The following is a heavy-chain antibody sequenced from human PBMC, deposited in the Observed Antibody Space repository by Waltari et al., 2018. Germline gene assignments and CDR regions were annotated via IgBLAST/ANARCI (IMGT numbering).Heavy chain of an antibody. Sequence: EVHLVESGGGSVQPGGSLTLSCAGSGFTTDFWIHWVRQVPGKGLGWVSRVRSGGASPEYADPVEGRFALSRDTTKKLVYLQMSRLGAEDTAVYYCAGLRRRDQYGAGSLRYWGQGALVNVSS. D-gene: IGHD3-10*01. CDR2: VRSGGASP. J-gene: IGHJ4*02. V-gene: IGHV3-74*01. CDR3: AGLRRRDQYGAGSLRY. CDR1: GFTTDFW.